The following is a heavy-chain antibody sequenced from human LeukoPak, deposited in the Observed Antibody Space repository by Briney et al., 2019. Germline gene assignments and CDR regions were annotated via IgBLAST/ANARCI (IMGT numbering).Heavy chain of an antibody. J-gene: IGHJ4*02. CDR2: IYSGGST. V-gene: IGHV3-66*02. Sequence: GGSLRLSCAASGFTVSSNYISWVRQAPGKGLEWVSVIYSGGSTYYADSVKGRFTISRDNSKNTLYLQMNSLRAEDTAVYYCARDSSRWELLYYFDYWGQGTLVTVSS. D-gene: IGHD1-26*01. CDR1: GFTVSSNY. CDR3: ARDSSRWELLYYFDY.